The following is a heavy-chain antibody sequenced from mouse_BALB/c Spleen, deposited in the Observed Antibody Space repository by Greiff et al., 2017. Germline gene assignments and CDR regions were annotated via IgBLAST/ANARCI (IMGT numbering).Heavy chain of an antibody. V-gene: IGHV5-4*02. D-gene: IGHD1-1*01. CDR3: AREAYYGLDY. CDR1: GFTFSDYY. J-gene: IGHJ2*01. CDR2: ISDGGSYT. Sequence: EVQGVESGGGLVKPGGSLKLSCAASGFTFSDYYMYWVRQTPEKRLEWVATISDGGSYTYYPDSVKGRFTISRDNAKNNLYLQMSSLKSEDTAMYYCAREAYYGLDYWGQGTTLTVSS.